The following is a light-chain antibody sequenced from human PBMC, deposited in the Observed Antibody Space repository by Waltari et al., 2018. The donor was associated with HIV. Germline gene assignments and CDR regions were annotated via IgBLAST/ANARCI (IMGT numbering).Light chain of an antibody. CDR3: QQTYMTPQT. CDR2: GAS. Sequence: DIQMTQPQASMSASVGVRVSIPCRASQTIKNNLNWSQQTPGKAPKLLIFGASNLQSGVPSRFTGTGSGTYFTLTVSSLQPEDFATYYCQQTYMTPQTFGQGTRLEIK. J-gene: IGKJ5*01. V-gene: IGKV1-39*01. CDR1: QTIKNN.